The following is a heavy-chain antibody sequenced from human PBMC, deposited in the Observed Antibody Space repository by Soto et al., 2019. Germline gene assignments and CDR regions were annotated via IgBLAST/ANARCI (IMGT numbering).Heavy chain of an antibody. D-gene: IGHD3-10*01. CDR3: AREGGYGSGSYYRNDAFDI. V-gene: IGHV1-69*13. CDR2: IIPIFGTA. J-gene: IGHJ3*02. Sequence: GASVKVSCKASGGTFSSYAISWVRQAPGQGLEWMGGIIPIFGTANYAQKFQGRVTITADESTSTAYMELSSLRSEGTAVYYCAREGGYGSGSYYRNDAFDIWGQGTMVTVSS. CDR1: GGTFSSYA.